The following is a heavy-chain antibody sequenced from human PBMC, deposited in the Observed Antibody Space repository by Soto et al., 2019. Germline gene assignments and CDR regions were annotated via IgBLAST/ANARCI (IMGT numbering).Heavy chain of an antibody. CDR3: TIDVDTAMVYDAFDI. CDR2: IKSKTDGGTT. J-gene: IGHJ3*02. D-gene: IGHD5-18*01. V-gene: IGHV3-15*01. CDR1: GFTFSNAW. Sequence: GGSLRLSCAACGFTFSNAWMSWVRQAPGKGLEWVGRIKSKTDGGTTDYAAPVKGRFTISRDDSKNTLYLQMNSLKTEDTAVYYCTIDVDTAMVYDAFDIWGQGTMVTVSS.